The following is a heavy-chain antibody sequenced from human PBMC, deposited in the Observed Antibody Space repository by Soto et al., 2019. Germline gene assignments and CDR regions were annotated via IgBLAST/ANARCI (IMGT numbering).Heavy chain of an antibody. V-gene: IGHV1-69*13. CDR1: GGTFSSYA. J-gene: IGHJ4*02. D-gene: IGHD6-13*01. Sequence: SVKVSCKASGGTFSSYAISWVRQAPGQGXEWMGGIIPIFGTANYAQKFQGRVTITADESTSTAYMELSSLRSEDTAVYYCASSHGIAAAGPTGYYFDYWGQGTLVTVSS. CDR2: IIPIFGTA. CDR3: ASSHGIAAAGPTGYYFDY.